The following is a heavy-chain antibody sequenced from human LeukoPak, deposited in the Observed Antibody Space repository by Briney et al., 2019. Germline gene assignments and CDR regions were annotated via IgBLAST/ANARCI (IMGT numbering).Heavy chain of an antibody. CDR1: GFTFSSYG. J-gene: IGHJ4*02. D-gene: IGHD5-18*01. V-gene: IGHV3-33*01. CDR2: IWHDGSNY. Sequence: GRSLRLSCVASGFTFSSYGMHWVRQAPGKGLEWVSVIWHDGSNYYHADSVRGRFTISRDNYKNTLYLQMNSLRAEDTAVYYCARGRGYSYGPPDYWGQGTLVTVSS. CDR3: ARGRGYSYGPPDY.